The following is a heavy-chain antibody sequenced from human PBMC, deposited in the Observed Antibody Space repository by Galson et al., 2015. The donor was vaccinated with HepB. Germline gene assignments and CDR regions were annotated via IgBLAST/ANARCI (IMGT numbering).Heavy chain of an antibody. V-gene: IGHV3-7*03. Sequence: SLRLSCADSHLVLGDYWMSWVRRAPGKGLEWVACINQDGSEKNYVDSVRGRFTISRDNAKNSLFLQMNTLTVEDTAVYYCARDARHRPILFDPWGQGTLVTVSS. CDR3: ARDARHRPILFDP. CDR2: INQDGSEK. D-gene: IGHD3-3*01. CDR1: HLVLGDYW. J-gene: IGHJ5*02.